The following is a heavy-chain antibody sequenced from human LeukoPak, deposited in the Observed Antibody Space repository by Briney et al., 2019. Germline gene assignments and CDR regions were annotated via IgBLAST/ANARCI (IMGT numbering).Heavy chain of an antibody. J-gene: IGHJ4*02. CDR3: ARKGSDSSAFIFDY. V-gene: IGHV1-3*04. CDR1: GYTFTSAGYT. Sequence: ASVKVSCKASGYTFTSAGYTMHWVRQAPGQSLEWMGWINTGSGDTRYSQKLQARVTITRDTSASTAYMEVSSLRSEDTAVYYCARKGSDSSAFIFDYWGQGTLVTVSS. D-gene: IGHD3-10*01. CDR2: INTGSGDT.